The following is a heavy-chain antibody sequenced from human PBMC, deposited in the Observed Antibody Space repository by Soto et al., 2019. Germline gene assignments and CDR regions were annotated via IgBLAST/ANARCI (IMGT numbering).Heavy chain of an antibody. J-gene: IGHJ5*02. Sequence: QLQLQESGPRLVKPSETLSLTCTVSGGSISSSTYYWGWIRQPPGKGLEWIGSIYYSGTTYYNPSLRSRVTISVDTSKNQFSLELNSVTAADTAVYYCATTLLRLFNWFDPWGQGTLVTVSS. CDR3: ATTLLRLFNWFDP. V-gene: IGHV4-39*01. CDR1: GGSISSSTYY. CDR2: IYYSGTT. D-gene: IGHD3-16*01.